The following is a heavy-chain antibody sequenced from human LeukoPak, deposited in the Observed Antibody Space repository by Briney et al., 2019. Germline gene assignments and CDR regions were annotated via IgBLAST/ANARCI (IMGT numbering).Heavy chain of an antibody. V-gene: IGHV3-11*01. CDR2: SSRSGGTI. J-gene: IGHJ4*02. D-gene: IGHD2-15*01. CDR3: ARHAGGGIFDY. Sequence: PGGSLRLSCAASGFTFSDYYMSWIRQAPGMGLEWISYSSRSGGTIYYADSVKGRFTISRDNAENSLYLQMTSLRAEDTAVFYCARHAGGGIFDYWGQGTLVTVSS. CDR1: GFTFSDYY.